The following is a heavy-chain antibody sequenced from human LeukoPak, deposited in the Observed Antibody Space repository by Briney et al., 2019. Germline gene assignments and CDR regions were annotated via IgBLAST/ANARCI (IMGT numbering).Heavy chain of an antibody. D-gene: IGHD3-9*01. CDR3: ARVPSDILTGYRNWFDP. CDR1: GYTFTSYG. Sequence: ASVKVSCKASGYTFTSYGISWVRQAPGQGLEWMGWISAYNGNTNYAQKLQGRVTMTTDTSTSTAYMELRSLRSDDTAVYYCARVPSDILTGYRNWFDPWGQGTLVTVSS. CDR2: ISAYNGNT. J-gene: IGHJ5*02. V-gene: IGHV1-18*01.